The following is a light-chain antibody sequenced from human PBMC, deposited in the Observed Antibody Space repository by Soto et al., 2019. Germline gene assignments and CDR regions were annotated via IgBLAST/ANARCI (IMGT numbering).Light chain of an antibody. CDR1: QDISTW. CDR2: AAS. CDR3: QEVNSFPRA. J-gene: IGKJ2*01. V-gene: IGKV1-12*01. Sequence: DIQMTQSPPSLSASVGDTVTITCRASQDISTWLAWYQQKPGKVPKVLIYAASTLQPGVPSRFSGGGSGTDFSLTIRSLQPEDFATYYCQEVNSFPRAFGQGTKLEI.